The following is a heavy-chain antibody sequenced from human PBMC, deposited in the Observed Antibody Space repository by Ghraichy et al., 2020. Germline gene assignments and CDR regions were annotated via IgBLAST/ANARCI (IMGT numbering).Heavy chain of an antibody. CDR1: GDSVSSNSAA. CDR2: TYYRSKWYN. J-gene: IGHJ3*02. V-gene: IGHV6-1*01. CDR3: ARVSVLRFLEWLSGPHIDAVDI. D-gene: IGHD3-3*01. Sequence: SQTLSLTCAISGDSVSSNSAAWNWIRQSPSRGLEWLGRTYYRSKWYNDYAVSVKSRITINPDTSKNQFSLQLNSVTPEDTTVYYCARVSVLRFLEWLSGPHIDAVDIWGQGTMVIVSS.